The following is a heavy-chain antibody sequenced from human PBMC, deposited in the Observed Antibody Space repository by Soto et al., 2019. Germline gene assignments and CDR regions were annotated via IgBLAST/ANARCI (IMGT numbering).Heavy chain of an antibody. CDR2: ISAYNGNT. V-gene: IGHV1-18*01. Sequence: GASVKVSCKASGYSFTNNGISWVRQAPGQGLEWMGWISAYNGNTNYVKKFQGRVTMTTDTSTSTASMELRSLRSDDTAVYYCARVSYSGNWFVHSLAAKNWIDPSGQGTWVTLAS. J-gene: IGHJ5*02. CDR3: ARVSYSGNWFVHSLAAKNWIDP. CDR1: GYSFTNNG. D-gene: IGHD6-13*01.